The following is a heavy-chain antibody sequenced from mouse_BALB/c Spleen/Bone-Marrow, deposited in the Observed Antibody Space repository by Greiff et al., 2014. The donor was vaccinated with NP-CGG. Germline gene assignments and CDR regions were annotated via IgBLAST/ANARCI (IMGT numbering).Heavy chain of an antibody. CDR1: GYTFSSYW. CDR2: ILPGNGST. J-gene: IGHJ2*01. CDR3: ARNLYYFDY. V-gene: IGHV1-9*01. Sequence: QVQLQQSGAELMKPGASVKISCKATGYTFSSYWIEWVKQRPGHGLEWIGEILPGNGSTNYNEKFKGKATFTADTSSNTAYMQLSSLTSEDSAVYYCARNLYYFDYWGQGTTLTVSS.